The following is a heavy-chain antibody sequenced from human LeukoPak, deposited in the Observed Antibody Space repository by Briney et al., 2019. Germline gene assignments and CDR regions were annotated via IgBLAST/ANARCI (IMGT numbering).Heavy chain of an antibody. Sequence: ASVKVSCKASGYTLTGHYMHWVRQAPGQGLEWMGWIIPNSGDTNYAQKFRGRVTMTRDTSISTAYMDLSRLRSDDTAVYYCASGTIAVAGIFDYWGQGILVTVSS. CDR3: ASGTIAVAGIFDY. J-gene: IGHJ4*02. D-gene: IGHD6-19*01. CDR1: GYTLTGHY. CDR2: IIPNSGDT. V-gene: IGHV1-2*02.